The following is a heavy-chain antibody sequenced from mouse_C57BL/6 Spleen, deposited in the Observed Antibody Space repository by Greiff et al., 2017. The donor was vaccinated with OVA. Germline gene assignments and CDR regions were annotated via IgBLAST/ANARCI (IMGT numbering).Heavy chain of an antibody. Sequence: VQLQQSGAELVKPGASVKLSCTASGFNIKDYYMHWVKQRTEQGLEWIGRIDPEDGETKYAPQFQGKATITAATSSNTAYLQLGSLTSEDTAVYYCARTPITTVVALDYWGKGTTLTVSS. V-gene: IGHV14-2*01. CDR1: GFNIKDYY. CDR2: IDPEDGET. D-gene: IGHD1-1*01. CDR3: ARTPITTVVALDY. J-gene: IGHJ2*01.